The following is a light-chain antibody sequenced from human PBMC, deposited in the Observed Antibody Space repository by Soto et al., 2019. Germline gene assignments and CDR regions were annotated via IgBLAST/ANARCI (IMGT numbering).Light chain of an antibody. J-gene: IGKJ2*01. CDR3: QQYNIWPYT. CDR2: AAS. CDR1: QGVSSSY. Sequence: EIVLTQSPGTLSLSPGERATLFCRASQGVSSSYFAWYQQKPGQAPRLLIYAASSRATGVPDRFSGSGSGTDFTLTISRLEPEDFAIYYCQQYNIWPYTFGQGTKLEIK. V-gene: IGKV3-20*01.